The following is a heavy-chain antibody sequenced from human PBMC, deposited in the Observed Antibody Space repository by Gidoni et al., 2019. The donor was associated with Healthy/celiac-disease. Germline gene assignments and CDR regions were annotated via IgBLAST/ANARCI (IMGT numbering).Heavy chain of an antibody. V-gene: IGHV1-46*01. CDR1: GYNFTSYY. CDR2: INPSGGST. D-gene: IGHD6-6*01. CDR3: ARSIKHIHYGMDV. J-gene: IGHJ6*02. Sequence: QVQLVQSGDAVKKPGASVKVSCKASGYNFTSYYMHWVRQAPGQGLEWMGIINPSGGSTSYAQKFQCRVTMTRDTSTSTVYMELSSLRSEDTAVYYCARSIKHIHYGMDVWGQGTTVTVSS.